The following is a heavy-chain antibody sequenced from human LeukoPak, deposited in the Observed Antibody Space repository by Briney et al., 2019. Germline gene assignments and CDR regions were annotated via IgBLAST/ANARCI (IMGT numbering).Heavy chain of an antibody. V-gene: IGHV3-23*01. D-gene: IGHD3-3*01. Sequence: GGSLRLSCTAFGFTFSVYAMIWVRQAPEKGLEWVSGISGSGGSTYYADSVKGRFTISRDNSKNTLYLQMNSLRAEDTAVYYCAKVRSADFWSGYFTWFDPWGQGTLVTVSS. CDR3: AKVRSADFWSGYFTWFDP. J-gene: IGHJ5*02. CDR2: ISGSGGST. CDR1: GFTFSVYA.